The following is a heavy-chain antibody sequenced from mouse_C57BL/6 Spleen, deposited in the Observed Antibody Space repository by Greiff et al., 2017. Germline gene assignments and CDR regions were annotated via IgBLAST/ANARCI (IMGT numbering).Heavy chain of an antibody. CDR3: ARPVIATLVATPAY. V-gene: IGHV5-17*01. CDR1: GFTFSDYG. Sequence: VQLQQSGGGLVKPGGSLKLSCAASGFTFSDYGMHWVRQAPEKGLEWVAYISCGSSTIYYADTVKGRFTISRDNAKKTLFLQMTSLRSEDTAMCYCARPVIATLVATPAYWGQGTLVTVSA. CDR2: ISCGSSTI. J-gene: IGHJ3*01. D-gene: IGHD1-1*01.